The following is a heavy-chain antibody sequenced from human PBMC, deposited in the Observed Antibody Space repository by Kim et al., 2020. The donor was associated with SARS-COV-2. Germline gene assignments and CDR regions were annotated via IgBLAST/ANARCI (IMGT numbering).Heavy chain of an antibody. CDR3: ARDLRSARGNWFDP. V-gene: IGHV4-39*07. Sequence: TPSPKSRVTISVDPSKNQFSLKLSSVTAADTAVYYCARDLRSARGNWFDPWGQGTLVTVSS. D-gene: IGHD3-16*01. J-gene: IGHJ5*02.